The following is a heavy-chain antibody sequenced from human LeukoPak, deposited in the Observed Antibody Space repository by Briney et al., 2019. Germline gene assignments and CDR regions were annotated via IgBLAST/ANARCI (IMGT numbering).Heavy chain of an antibody. Sequence: GGSLRLSCAASGFAFSSYGMSWVRQAPGRGLEWASDISGSGGDTYYADSVKGRFTISRDNSKNTLYLQMNSLRAEDTAVYYCAKYSVAGSGRYMDVWGKGTTVTVSS. CDR2: ISGSGGDT. J-gene: IGHJ6*03. CDR1: GFAFSSYG. D-gene: IGHD6-19*01. V-gene: IGHV3-23*01. CDR3: AKYSVAGSGRYMDV.